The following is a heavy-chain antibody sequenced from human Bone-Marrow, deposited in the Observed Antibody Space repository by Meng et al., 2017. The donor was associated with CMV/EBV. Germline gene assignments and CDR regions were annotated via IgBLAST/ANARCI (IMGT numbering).Heavy chain of an antibody. V-gene: IGHV3-21*01. J-gene: IGHJ6*01. Sequence: GSLRLSCAASGFTFSSYSMNWVRQAPGKGLEWVSSISSSSSYIYYADSVKGRFTISRDNAKNSLYLQMNSLRAEDTAVYYCARDVSTWIQQRAYGMDVWGQGTTVTGSS. CDR2: ISSSSSYI. CDR3: ARDVSTWIQQRAYGMDV. D-gene: IGHD5-18*01. CDR1: GFTFSSYS.